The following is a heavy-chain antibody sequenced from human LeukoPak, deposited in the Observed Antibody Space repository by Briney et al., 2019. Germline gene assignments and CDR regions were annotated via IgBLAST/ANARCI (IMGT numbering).Heavy chain of an antibody. J-gene: IGHJ4*02. V-gene: IGHV1-18*01. CDR1: GYTFTSYG. D-gene: IGHD3-16*01. Sequence: ASVKVSCKASGYTFTSYGIGWVRQAPGQGLEWMGWISAYNGNTNYAQKLQGRVTMTTDTSTSTAFMELRSLRSDDTAVYYCARLRLGELAGYFDYWGQGALVTVSS. CDR2: ISAYNGNT. CDR3: ARLRLGELAGYFDY.